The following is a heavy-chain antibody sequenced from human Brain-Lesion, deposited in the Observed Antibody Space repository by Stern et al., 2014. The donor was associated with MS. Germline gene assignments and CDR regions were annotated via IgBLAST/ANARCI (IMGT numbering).Heavy chain of an antibody. Sequence: VQLVQSGPGLVKPSQTLSLTCIVSGGSISSGSFYWNWIRQPAGRGLEWIGRIYSSGSTNHNPYHKVGVTISGDRPKTQFSRKLISMTAADTAIYYCARETGGYTYGDTDFFDYWGQGALVTVSS. D-gene: IGHD5-12*01. CDR1: GGSISSGSFY. V-gene: IGHV4-61*02. CDR3: ARETGGYTYGDTDFFDY. J-gene: IGHJ4*02. CDR2: IYSSGST.